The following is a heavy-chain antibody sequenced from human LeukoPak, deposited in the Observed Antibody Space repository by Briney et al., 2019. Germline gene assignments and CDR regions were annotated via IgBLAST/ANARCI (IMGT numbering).Heavy chain of an antibody. V-gene: IGHV3-23*01. CDR1: GFTFSSYA. CDR2: ISGSGGNT. CDR3: AKDSKDFWSGYYFGGGTDY. Sequence: GGSLRLSCAASGFTFSSYAMSWVRQAPGKGLEWVSVISGSGGNTYYADSVKGRFTISRDNSQNTLYLQMNSLRAEDTAVYYCAKDSKDFWSGYYFGGGTDYWGQGTLVTVSS. D-gene: IGHD3-3*01. J-gene: IGHJ4*02.